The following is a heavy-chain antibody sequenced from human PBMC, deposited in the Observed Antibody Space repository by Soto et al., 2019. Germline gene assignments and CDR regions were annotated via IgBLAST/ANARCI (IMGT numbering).Heavy chain of an antibody. V-gene: IGHV1-69*06. Sequence: GASVKVSCKASGVTFSSYAISWVRQAPGQGLEWMGGIIPIFGTANYAQKFQGRVTITADKSTSTAYMELSSLRSEDTAVYYCARRAETNGWNGFGADKYYFDFWGQGTLVTVSS. CDR1: GVTFSSYA. D-gene: IGHD1-1*01. CDR2: IIPIFGTA. J-gene: IGHJ4*02. CDR3: ARRAETNGWNGFGADKYYFDF.